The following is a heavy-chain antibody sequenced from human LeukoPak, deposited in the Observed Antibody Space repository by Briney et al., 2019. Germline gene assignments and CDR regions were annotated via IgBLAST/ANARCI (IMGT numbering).Heavy chain of an antibody. J-gene: IGHJ4*02. CDR3: ARDRDWAGYSYGFYY. Sequence: ASVKVSCKASGGTFGSYAISWVRQAPGQGLEWMGGIIPIFGTANYAQKFQGRVTITADESTSTAYMELSSLRSEDTAVYYCARDRDWAGYSYGFYYWGQGTLVTVSS. V-gene: IGHV1-69*13. CDR2: IIPIFGTA. CDR1: GGTFGSYA. D-gene: IGHD5-18*01.